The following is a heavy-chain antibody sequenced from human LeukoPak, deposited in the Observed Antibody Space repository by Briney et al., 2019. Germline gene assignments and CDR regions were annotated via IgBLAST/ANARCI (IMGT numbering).Heavy chain of an antibody. V-gene: IGHV6-1*01. Sequence: SQTLSLTCAISGDSVSSNSAAWNWIRQSPSRGLEWLGRTYYRSKWFNDYAASVRSRITIKPDTPNNQFTLQLNSVTPEDTAMYFRARSKGHLDSWGQGTLVTVSS. CDR3: ARSKGHLDS. CDR1: GDSVSSNSAA. J-gene: IGHJ4*02. CDR2: TYYRSKWFN.